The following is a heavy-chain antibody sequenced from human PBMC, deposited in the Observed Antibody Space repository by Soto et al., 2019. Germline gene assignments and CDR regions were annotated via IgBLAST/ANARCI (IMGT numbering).Heavy chain of an antibody. Sequence: GGSLRLSCAASGFTFSSYSMNWVRQAPGKGLEWVSSISSSSSYIYYADSVKGRFTISRDNAKNSLYLQMNSLRAEDTAVYYCARAPAYYDYVWGSYWDAFDIWGQGTMVTVSS. V-gene: IGHV3-21*01. CDR1: GFTFSSYS. CDR2: ISSSSSYI. J-gene: IGHJ3*02. CDR3: ARAPAYYDYVWGSYWDAFDI. D-gene: IGHD3-16*01.